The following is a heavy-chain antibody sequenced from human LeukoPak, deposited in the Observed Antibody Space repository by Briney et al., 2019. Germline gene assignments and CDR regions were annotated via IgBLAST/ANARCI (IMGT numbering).Heavy chain of an antibody. CDR3: ARLIPVAAYFDY. J-gene: IGHJ4*02. Sequence: PSETLSLTCTVSGGSIGSYYWTWIRQPPGKGLEWIGYIYYGGSTTYNPSLKSRVTISVDTSKNQFSLKLSSVTAADTAVYYCARLIPVAAYFDYWGQGTLVTVSS. D-gene: IGHD6-19*01. CDR2: IYYGGST. CDR1: GGSIGSYY. V-gene: IGHV4-59*01.